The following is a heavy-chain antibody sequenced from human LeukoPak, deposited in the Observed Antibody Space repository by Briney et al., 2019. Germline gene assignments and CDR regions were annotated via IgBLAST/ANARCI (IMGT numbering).Heavy chain of an antibody. CDR2: IYHSGST. Sequence: SGTLSLTCTVSGGSISSGGYYWSWIRQPPGKGLEWIGYIYHSGSTYYNPSLKSRVTISVDTSKNQFSLKLSSVTAADTAVYYCARGNNPMPEVGYWGQGTLVTVSS. CDR1: GGSISSGGYY. D-gene: IGHD1-14*01. J-gene: IGHJ4*02. CDR3: ARGNNPMPEVGY. V-gene: IGHV4-61*08.